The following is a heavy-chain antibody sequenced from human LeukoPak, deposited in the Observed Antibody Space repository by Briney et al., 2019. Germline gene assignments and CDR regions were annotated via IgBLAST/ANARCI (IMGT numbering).Heavy chain of an antibody. CDR2: INTDGTST. V-gene: IGHV3-74*01. CDR3: ARGGPRRGAYFDY. CDR1: GFTFNNAW. Sequence: GGSLRLSCAASGFTFNNAWMSWVRQAPGKGLVWVSRINTDGTSTSYADSVKGRFTISRDNAKNTLYLQMNSLRAEDTAVYYCARGGPRRGAYFDYWGQGTLVTVSS. J-gene: IGHJ4*02.